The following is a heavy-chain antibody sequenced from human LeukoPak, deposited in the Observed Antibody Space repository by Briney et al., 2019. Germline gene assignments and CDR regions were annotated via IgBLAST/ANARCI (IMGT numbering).Heavy chain of an antibody. V-gene: IGHV3-30*18. J-gene: IGHJ4*02. D-gene: IGHD6-19*01. CDR2: ISYDGSNK. CDR1: GFTFGSYG. CDR3: AKGTGSSGWYLYYFDY. Sequence: GGSLRLSCAASGFTFGSYGMHWIRQAPGKGLEWVAVISYDGSNKYYADSVKGRFTISRDNSKNTLYLQMNSLRAEDTAVYYCAKGTGSSGWYLYYFDYWGQGTLVTVSS.